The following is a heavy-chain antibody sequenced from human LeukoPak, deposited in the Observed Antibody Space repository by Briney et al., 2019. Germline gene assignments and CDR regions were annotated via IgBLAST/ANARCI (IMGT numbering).Heavy chain of an antibody. CDR3: ARKGTDIVAVSGGFDI. Sequence: GESLKISCKGSGYSFTNYWIGWVRQMPGKGLEWMGIIYPGDSDTRYSPSFQGQVTISADKSISTAYLQWSSLKASDTAIYYCARKGTDIVAVSGGFDIWGQGTMVTVSS. J-gene: IGHJ3*02. CDR2: IYPGDSDT. D-gene: IGHD2-2*01. CDR1: GYSFTNYW. V-gene: IGHV5-51*01.